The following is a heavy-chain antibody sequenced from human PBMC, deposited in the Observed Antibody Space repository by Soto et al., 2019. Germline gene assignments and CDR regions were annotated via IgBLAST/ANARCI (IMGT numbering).Heavy chain of an antibody. CDR2: ISDSGST. J-gene: IGHJ4*02. V-gene: IGHV3-23*01. CDR3: ARDPGGHYCTSTSCLYFFAH. D-gene: IGHD2-2*01. Sequence: EVQLLESGGALVQPGGSLRLSCAASGFTFSNHAMNWVRQAPGKGLEWVSTISDSGSTYYADSVKGRSTISRDNSKNTLYLQMNSLRAEDTAVYYCARDPGGHYCTSTSCLYFFAHWCQGTLVIVSS. CDR1: GFTFSNHA.